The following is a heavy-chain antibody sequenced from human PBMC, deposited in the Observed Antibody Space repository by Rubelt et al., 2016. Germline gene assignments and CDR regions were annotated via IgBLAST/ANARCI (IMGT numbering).Heavy chain of an antibody. CDR1: GFSLSTSGMC. CDR3: ARSTPVSYYYYGMDV. Sequence: QVTLRESGPALVKPTQTLTLTCTFSGFSLSTSGMCVSWIRQPPGKALEWLAHIFSNDEKSYSTSLKSRLTISKDTSKSQVVLTMTNMDPVDTATYYCARSTPVSYYYYGMDVWGQGTTVTVSS. J-gene: IGHJ6*02. CDR2: IFSNDEK. V-gene: IGHV2-26*01.